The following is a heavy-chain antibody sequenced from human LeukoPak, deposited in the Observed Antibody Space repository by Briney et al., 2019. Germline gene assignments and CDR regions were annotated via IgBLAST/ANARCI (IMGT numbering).Heavy chain of an antibody. CDR3: ARGKSGYSP. CDR1: RYTFTENY. V-gene: IGHV1-2*02. J-gene: IGHJ4*02. CDR2: INPHTGAA. Sequence: ASVKVSCKVSRYTFTENYIHWVRQTPGRGLEWMGLINPHTGAANYTQNFQGRVTLTRDTSSSTAYMHLSSLRSDDTAVYYCARGKSGYSPWGQGTPVTVSS. D-gene: IGHD3-22*01.